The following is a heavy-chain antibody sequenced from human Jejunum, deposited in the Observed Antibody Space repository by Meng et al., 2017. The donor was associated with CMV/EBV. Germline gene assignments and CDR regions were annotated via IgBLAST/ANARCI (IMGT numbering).Heavy chain of an antibody. CDR2: ISSTSSTT. D-gene: IGHD1-1*01. Sequence: AASGFPVSSLSMNWVRQAPGKGLEWVSYISSTSSTTHYADSMKGRFTISRDNAKNSLYLQMNSLRGEDTAVYYCARNPPGKGFIDYWGQGTLVTISS. CDR1: GFPVSSLS. J-gene: IGHJ4*02. V-gene: IGHV3-48*04. CDR3: ARNPPGKGFIDY.